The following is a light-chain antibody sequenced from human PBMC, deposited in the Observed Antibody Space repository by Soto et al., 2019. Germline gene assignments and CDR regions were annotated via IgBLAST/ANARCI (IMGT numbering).Light chain of an antibody. Sequence: NILSNSPGTLSLYPGERATLSCRASQSVSSSYLAWYQQKPGQAPRLLIYGASSRATGIPDRFSGSGSGTDFTLTISRLEPEDFAVYYCQQYGSSPPITFGQGTKVDI. CDR3: QQYGSSPPIT. CDR1: QSVSSSY. CDR2: GAS. V-gene: IGKV3-20*01. J-gene: IGKJ1*01.